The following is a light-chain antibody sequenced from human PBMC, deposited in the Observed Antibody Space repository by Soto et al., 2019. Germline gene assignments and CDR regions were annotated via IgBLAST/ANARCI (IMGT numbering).Light chain of an antibody. CDR2: HAS. CDR3: QQYGSSPPIT. CDR1: QSVGNNY. V-gene: IGKV3-20*01. J-gene: IGKJ5*01. Sequence: EIVLTQSPGTLSLSPGKRATLSCRASQSVGNNYLAWYQQKPGQAPRLLIYHASSRATGIPDRFSGSGSGTDFTLTISRLEPEDFAVYYCQQYGSSPPITFGQGTRLEIE.